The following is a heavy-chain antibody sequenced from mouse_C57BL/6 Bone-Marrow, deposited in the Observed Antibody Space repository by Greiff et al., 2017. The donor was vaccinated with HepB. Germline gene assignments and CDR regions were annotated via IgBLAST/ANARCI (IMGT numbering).Heavy chain of an antibody. CDR3: ARRKNYYGYFDY. J-gene: IGHJ2*01. D-gene: IGHD1-1*01. Sequence: EVKLVDSGGDLVKPGGSLKLSCAASGFTFSSYGMSWVRQTPDKRLEWVATISSGGSYTYYPDSVKGRFTISRDNAKNTLYLQMSSLKSEDTAMYYCARRKNYYGYFDYWGQGTTLTVSS. CDR2: ISSGGSYT. V-gene: IGHV5-6*02. CDR1: GFTFSSYG.